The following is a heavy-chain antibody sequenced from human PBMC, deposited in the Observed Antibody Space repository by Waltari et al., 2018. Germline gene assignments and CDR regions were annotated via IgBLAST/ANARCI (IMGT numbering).Heavy chain of an antibody. J-gene: IGHJ4*02. V-gene: IGHV3-49*04. Sequence: EVQLAESGGGLVQQGRCLRRSCTDSGFNLGASAMTWVSQVPGKGLELVGFIRRKTYGWAPEYAASVKGRFTISRDDSKSVAYLQMNSLRTEDTALYYCTRADGMTDLDYWGQGALVTVSS. CDR1: GFNLGASA. CDR3: TRADGMTDLDY. CDR2: IRRKTYGWAP.